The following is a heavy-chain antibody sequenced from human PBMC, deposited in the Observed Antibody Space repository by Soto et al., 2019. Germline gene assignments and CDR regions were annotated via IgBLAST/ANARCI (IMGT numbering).Heavy chain of an antibody. CDR3: XXXXYCGVDCYTQYYYGMDV. CDR1: GDTFSSYT. Sequence: QVQLVQSGPEVKKPGSSVRISCRSGGDTFSSYTVSWVRXXPXXXXXXXXXXXPVLGVTNYSRKFKGRMTITADKSKTTAHMXXXSLKSEDXXXXXXXXXXYCGVDCYTQYYYGMDVWGQGTSVIVSS. D-gene: IGHD2-21*02. J-gene: IGHJ6*02. CDR2: XXPVLGVT. V-gene: IGHV1-69*02.